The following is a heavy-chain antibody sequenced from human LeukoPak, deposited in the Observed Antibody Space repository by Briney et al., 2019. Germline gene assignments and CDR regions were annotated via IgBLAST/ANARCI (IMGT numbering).Heavy chain of an antibody. CDR2: IKQDGSEK. V-gene: IGHV3-7*01. D-gene: IGHD6-6*01. Sequence: GGSLRLFCAASRFTFSSYWMSWVPHAPGKGLEWVANIKQDGSEKSYVDTVKGQFTISRDNAKNSLYLQMNSLRAEDTAVYYCAREAPYSSFPYYFDYWGQGALVTVSS. J-gene: IGHJ4*02. CDR3: AREAPYSSFPYYFDY. CDR1: RFTFSSYW.